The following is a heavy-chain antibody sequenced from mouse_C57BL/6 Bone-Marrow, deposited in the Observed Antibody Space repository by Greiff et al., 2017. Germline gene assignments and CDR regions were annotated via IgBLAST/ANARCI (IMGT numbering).Heavy chain of an antibody. CDR1: GYAFSSSW. Sequence: QVQLQQSGPALVKPGASVKISCKASGYAFSSSWMNWVKQRPGKGLEWIGRIYPGDGDTNYTGKFKGQPTLTADKSSSTAYMQLSSLTSEDSAVYFCARYGGPNLYYFDYWGQGTTLSGSS. V-gene: IGHV1-82*01. CDR2: IYPGDGDT. J-gene: IGHJ2*01. D-gene: IGHD1-1*02. CDR3: ARYGGPNLYYFDY.